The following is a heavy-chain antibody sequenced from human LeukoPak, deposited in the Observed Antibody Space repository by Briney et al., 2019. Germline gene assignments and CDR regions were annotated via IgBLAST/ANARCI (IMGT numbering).Heavy chain of an antibody. CDR2: ISWNSGSI. D-gene: IGHD1-1*01. Sequence: GGSLRLSCAASGFTFDDYAMHWVRQAPGKGLEWVSGISWNSGSIGYADSVRGRFTISRDNAKNSLYLQMNSLRAEDTALYYCATHSDDAAFDIWGQGTMVTVSS. V-gene: IGHV3-9*01. CDR3: ATHSDDAAFDI. CDR1: GFTFDDYA. J-gene: IGHJ3*02.